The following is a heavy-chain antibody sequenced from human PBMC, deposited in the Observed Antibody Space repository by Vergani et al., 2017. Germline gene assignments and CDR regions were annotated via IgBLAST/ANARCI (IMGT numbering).Heavy chain of an antibody. V-gene: IGHV3-49*05. CDR2: IRSKAYGGTT. CDR3: TRGGGSCYSGTCFDY. Sequence: EVQLVESGGGLVKPGRSLRLSCTASGFTFGDYAMSWFRQAPGKGLEWVGFIRSKAYGGTTEYAASVKGRFTISRDDSKSIAYLQMNSLKTEDTAVYYLTRGGGSCYSGTCFDYWGQGTLVTVSS. CDR1: GFTFGDYA. D-gene: IGHD2-15*01. J-gene: IGHJ4*02.